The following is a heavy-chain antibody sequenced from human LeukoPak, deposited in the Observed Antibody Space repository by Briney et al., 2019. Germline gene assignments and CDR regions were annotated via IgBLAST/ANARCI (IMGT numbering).Heavy chain of an antibody. CDR1: GFTFSSYA. V-gene: IGHV3-30-3*01. Sequence: GRSLRLSCSASGFTFSSYAMHWVRQAPGQGLDWVAVISYDGGNKYYADSVKGRFTISRDNSKNTLYLQMNSLRAEDTAVYYCARGRDYYGSGSYPLDYWGQGTLVTVSS. CDR2: ISYDGGNK. J-gene: IGHJ4*02. D-gene: IGHD3-10*01. CDR3: ARGRDYYGSGSYPLDY.